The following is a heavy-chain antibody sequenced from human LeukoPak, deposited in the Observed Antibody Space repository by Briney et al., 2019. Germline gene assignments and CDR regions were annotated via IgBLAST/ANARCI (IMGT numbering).Heavy chain of an antibody. Sequence: SQTLSLACTVAGASISGNQWSWIRPPPGKGLGWVGSTYHSGSPNSNPSLKSRVTISVDTSKHQFSLRLTSVTAADTAVYYCARDQGAFYSRSWLDYWGQGTLVTVSS. V-gene: IGHV4-59*01. CDR2: TYHSGSP. J-gene: IGHJ4*02. CDR1: GASISGNQ. CDR3: ARDQGAFYSRSWLDY. D-gene: IGHD6-13*01.